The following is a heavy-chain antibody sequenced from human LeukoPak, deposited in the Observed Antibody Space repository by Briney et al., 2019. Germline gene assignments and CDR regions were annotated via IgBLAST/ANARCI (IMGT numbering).Heavy chain of an antibody. CDR3: VTYHSSGSYYGAFDL. D-gene: IGHD3-22*01. J-gene: IGHJ3*01. V-gene: IGHV4-34*07. Sequence: SETLSLTCAVYGGSFSGYYWSWIRQPPGKGLEWIGSIYYTGRTYYNAPLKSRVTISLDTSKNQFSLNLSSVTAADTAVYYCVTYHSSGSYYGAFDLWGHGTMATVSS. CDR1: GGSFSGYY. CDR2: IYYTGRT.